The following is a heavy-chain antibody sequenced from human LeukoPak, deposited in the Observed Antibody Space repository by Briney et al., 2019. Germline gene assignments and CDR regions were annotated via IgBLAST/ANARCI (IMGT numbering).Heavy chain of an antibody. V-gene: IGHV4-61*01. Sequence: SETLSLTCTVSGGSVSSGSYYWSWIRQPPGKGLEWIGYTYYSGSTNYNPSLKSRFTISVDTSKNQFSLKLSSVTAADTAVYFCARDLGGGSRQFGYWGQGTLVTVSS. CDR2: TYYSGST. CDR1: GGSVSSGSYY. CDR3: ARDLGGGSRQFGY. D-gene: IGHD3-16*01. J-gene: IGHJ4*02.